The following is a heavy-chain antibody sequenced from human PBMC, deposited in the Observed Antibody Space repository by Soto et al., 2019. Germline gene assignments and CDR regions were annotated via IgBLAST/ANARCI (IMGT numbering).Heavy chain of an antibody. V-gene: IGHV3-74*03. D-gene: IGHD6-19*01. J-gene: IGHJ4*01. CDR2: ISVDGRDT. CDR1: GFSLSDYW. CDR3: VRAAEQRLFVL. Sequence: GGSLRLSCAASGFSLSDYWMHWVRQVPGKGLLWVSRISVDGRDTTYADSVKGRFTISRDNAKNTLYLQMDSLRAEDTAVYYCVRAAEQRLFVLWGHGSLVNGAS.